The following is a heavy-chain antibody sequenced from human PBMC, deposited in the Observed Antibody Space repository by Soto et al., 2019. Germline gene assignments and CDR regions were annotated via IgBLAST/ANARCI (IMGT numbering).Heavy chain of an antibody. J-gene: IGHJ3*02. CDR1: GYTFTSYA. D-gene: IGHD2-15*01. CDR2: INAGNGNT. V-gene: IGHV1-3*01. Sequence: ASVKVSCKASGYTFTSYAMHWVRQAPGQRLEWMGWINAGNGNTKYSQKFQGRVTMTRDTSTSTVYMELSSLRSEDTAVYYCARDRFPHIVVVVAATHAFDIWGQGTMVTVSS. CDR3: ARDRFPHIVVVVAATHAFDI.